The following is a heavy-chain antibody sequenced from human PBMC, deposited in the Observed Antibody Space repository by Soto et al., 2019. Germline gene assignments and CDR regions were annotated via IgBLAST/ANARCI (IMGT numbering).Heavy chain of an antibody. D-gene: IGHD6-19*01. Sequence: ASVKVSCKASGYTFTSYYMHWVRQAPGQGLEWMGIINPSGGSTSYAQKFQGRVTMTRDTSTSTVYMELSSLRSEGTAVYYCARSIAVAGQEGDAFDIWGQGTMVTVSS. CDR2: INPSGGST. CDR3: ARSIAVAGQEGDAFDI. J-gene: IGHJ3*02. CDR1: GYTFTSYY. V-gene: IGHV1-46*01.